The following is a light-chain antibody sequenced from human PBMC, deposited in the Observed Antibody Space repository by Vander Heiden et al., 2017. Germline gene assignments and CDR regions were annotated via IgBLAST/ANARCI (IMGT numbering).Light chain of an antibody. CDR3: AAWDGSLNGRWV. V-gene: IGLV1-47*01. CDR2: RNN. Sequence: QSVLPQPPSASGAPGQRVTISCSGSTSNIGSNYVCWYQHLPGTAPKLLIFRNNQRPLGVPGRFSGSKSATSASLTISGLRSDDEGDYYCAAWDGSLNGRWVFGGGTKLSVL. CDR1: TSNIGSNY. J-gene: IGLJ3*02.